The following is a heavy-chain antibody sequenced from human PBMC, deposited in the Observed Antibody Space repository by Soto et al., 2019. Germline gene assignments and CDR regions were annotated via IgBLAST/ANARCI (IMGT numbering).Heavy chain of an antibody. CDR1: GGSISSGGYY. J-gene: IGHJ4*02. Sequence: QVQLQESGPGLVKPSQTLSLTCTVSGGSISSGGYYWSWIRQHPGKGLEWIGYIYYSGSTYYNPSLKRRVXXSXDXXKNQFSLKLSSVTAADTAVYYCARVVGGYEPYFAYWGQGTLVTVSS. CDR2: IYYSGST. V-gene: IGHV4-31*03. CDR3: ARVVGGYEPYFAY. D-gene: IGHD5-12*01.